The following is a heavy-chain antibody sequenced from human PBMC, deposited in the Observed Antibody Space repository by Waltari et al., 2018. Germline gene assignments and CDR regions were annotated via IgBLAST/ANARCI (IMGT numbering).Heavy chain of an antibody. CDR3: ARWYSSSWYGNWFDP. D-gene: IGHD6-13*01. CDR1: GGSFSGYY. V-gene: IGHV4-34*01. Sequence: QVQLQQWGAGLLKPSETLSLTCAVYGGSFSGYYWSWIRQPPGKGLEWIGEINHSGSTNYNPSLKSRVTISVDTSKNQFSLKLSSVTAADTAVYYCARWYSSSWYGNWFDPWGQGTLVTVSS. CDR2: INHSGST. J-gene: IGHJ5*02.